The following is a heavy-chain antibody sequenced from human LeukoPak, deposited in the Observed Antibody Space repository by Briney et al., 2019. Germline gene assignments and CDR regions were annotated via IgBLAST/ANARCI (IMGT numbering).Heavy chain of an antibody. V-gene: IGHV3-11*01. D-gene: IGHD1-26*01. Sequence: GGSLRLSCAAAGFTFSDHYMTWIRQAPGKALEWVSYISPDGTTSYYADSLKGRFTVSRDNAKNSLYLQMNSLSAEDTAVYFCARGQWGLDYWGQGALVTVS. J-gene: IGHJ4*02. CDR1: GFTFSDHY. CDR3: ARGQWGLDY. CDR2: ISPDGTTS.